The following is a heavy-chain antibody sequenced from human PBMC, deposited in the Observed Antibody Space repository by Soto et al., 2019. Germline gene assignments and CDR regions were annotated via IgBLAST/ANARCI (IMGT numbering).Heavy chain of an antibody. CDR1: GDTFSFYA. Sequence: QVQLVQSGAELKKPGSSVKVSCTASGDTFSFYAMNWVRQAPGQGPEWMGRIIPMVRMANYAQKFQGRVTIIADKPTITSYTEVRSLRSQPPSVYSGATHYSSVITTSDYWGPRTLVTVAS. J-gene: IGHJ4*01. CDR2: IIPMVRMA. D-gene: IGHD3-10*01. V-gene: IGHV1-69*02. CDR3: ATHYSSVITTSDY.